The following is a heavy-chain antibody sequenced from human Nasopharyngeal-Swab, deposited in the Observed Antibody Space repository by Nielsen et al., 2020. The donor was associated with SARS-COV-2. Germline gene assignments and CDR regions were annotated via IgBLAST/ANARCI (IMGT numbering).Heavy chain of an antibody. V-gene: IGHV1-18*04. Sequence: ASVKVSCKASDYSFNKNTVSCVRQGPGQGLEWMGWITGKNGNALYAETLQGRITMTTDTSTNTAYMELRSLRSDDTAVYYCATSATFGPGGAGDYWGQGTLVTVSS. CDR3: ATSATFGPGGAGDY. D-gene: IGHD2-8*02. J-gene: IGHJ4*02. CDR1: DYSFNKNT. CDR2: ITGKNGNA.